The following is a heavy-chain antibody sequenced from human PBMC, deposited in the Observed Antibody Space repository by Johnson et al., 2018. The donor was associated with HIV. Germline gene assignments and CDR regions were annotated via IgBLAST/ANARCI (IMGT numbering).Heavy chain of an antibody. J-gene: IGHJ3*02. CDR2: IRYDGSNK. Sequence: QVQLVESGGGVVQPGGSLRLSCAASGFTFSSYGMHWVRQAPGKGLEWVAFIRYDGSNKYYADSVKGRFTISRDNSKNTLYLQMNSLRAEDTAVYYCAKGGITRAPDAFDIWGQGTMVTVSS. CDR3: AKGGITRAPDAFDI. V-gene: IGHV3-30*02. CDR1: GFTFSSYG. D-gene: IGHD3-10*01.